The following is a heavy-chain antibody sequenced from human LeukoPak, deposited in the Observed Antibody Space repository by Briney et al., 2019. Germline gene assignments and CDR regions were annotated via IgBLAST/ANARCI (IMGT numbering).Heavy chain of an antibody. CDR3: ARTPGTFDY. CDR2: IYYSGST. Sequence: SETLSLTCTVSGYSINSGYYWSWIRQPPGKRLEWIGSIYYSGSTNYNPSLKSRVTISVDTSKNQFSLKLSSVTAADTAVYYCARTPGTFDYWGQGTLVTVSS. CDR1: GYSINSGYY. D-gene: IGHD6-13*01. V-gene: IGHV4-38-2*02. J-gene: IGHJ4*02.